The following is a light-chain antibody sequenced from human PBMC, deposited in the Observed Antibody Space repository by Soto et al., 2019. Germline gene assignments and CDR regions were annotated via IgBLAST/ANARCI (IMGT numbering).Light chain of an antibody. CDR1: QSVGSN. V-gene: IGKV3-15*01. J-gene: IGKJ1*01. CDR3: QQCDNWWK. CDR2: GAS. Sequence: EIVMTQSPDTLSVSPGERATLSCRASQSVGSNLAWYQKKPGQAPRLLIFGASTRATGIPARFSGSGSGTEFTLTISSLQSEDFAVYYCQQCDNWWKCGKGTKVNI.